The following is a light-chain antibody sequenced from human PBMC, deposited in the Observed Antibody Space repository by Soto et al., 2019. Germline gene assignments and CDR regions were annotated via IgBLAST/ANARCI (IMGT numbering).Light chain of an antibody. CDR3: QQSFSIPSWK. J-gene: IGKJ1*01. CDR1: EGIRTD. CDR2: AAS. Sequence: IQITHTPSSLYESVVDRVTLTFLASEGIRTDLGWYQQKPGKAPKRLIYAASSLQSGVPSRFSGSGSGTDFTLTIRSVQPEDFATYYCQQSFSIPSWKCGKGTMGDIK. V-gene: IGKV1-39*01.